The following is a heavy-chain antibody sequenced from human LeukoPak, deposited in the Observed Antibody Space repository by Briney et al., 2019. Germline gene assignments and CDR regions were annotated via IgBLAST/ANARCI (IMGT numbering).Heavy chain of an antibody. J-gene: IGHJ4*02. CDR3: ARDMVRGVIDY. CDR2: IYTSGST. D-gene: IGHD3-10*01. V-gene: IGHV4-4*07. Sequence: SETLSLTCTVSGGSISSYYWSWIRQPAGKGLEWMGRIYTSGSTNYYPSLKSRVTMSVDTSKNQFSLKLSSVTAADTAVYYCARDMVRGVIDYWGQGTLVTVSS. CDR1: GGSISSYY.